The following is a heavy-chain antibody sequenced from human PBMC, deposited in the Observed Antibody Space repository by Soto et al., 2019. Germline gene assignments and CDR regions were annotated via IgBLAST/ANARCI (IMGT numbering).Heavy chain of an antibody. CDR3: ARVGRITMIVRGGYYFDY. CDR1: GYTFTSYG. J-gene: IGHJ4*02. CDR2: ISAYNGNT. Sequence: ASVKVSCKASGYTFTSYGISWVRQAPGQGLEWMGWISAYNGNTNYAQKLQGRVTMTTDTSTSTAYMELRSLRSDDTAVYYCARVGRITMIVRGGYYFDYSGQGTLVTVSS. D-gene: IGHD3-22*01. V-gene: IGHV1-18*01.